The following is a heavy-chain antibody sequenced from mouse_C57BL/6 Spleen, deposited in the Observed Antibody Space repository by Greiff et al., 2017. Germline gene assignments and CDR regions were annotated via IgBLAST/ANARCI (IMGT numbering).Heavy chain of an antibody. V-gene: IGHV5-4*03. CDR1: GFTFSSYA. Sequence: EVMLVESGGGLVKPGGSLKLSCAASGFTFSSYAMSWVRQTPEKRLEWVATISDGGSYTYYPDNVKGRFTISRDNAKNNLYLQMSHLKSEDTAMYYCARVYYSNYGYFDVWGTGTTVTVSS. D-gene: IGHD2-5*01. J-gene: IGHJ1*03. CDR3: ARVYYSNYGYFDV. CDR2: ISDGGSYT.